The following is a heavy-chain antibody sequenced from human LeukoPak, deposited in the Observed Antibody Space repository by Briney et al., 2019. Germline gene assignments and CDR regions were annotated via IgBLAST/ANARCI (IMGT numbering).Heavy chain of an antibody. D-gene: IGHD6-19*01. Sequence: GGSLRLSCAASGFTFSSYEMNWVRQAPGKGLEWVSYISGSSSTIYYADSVKGRFTISRDNAKNSLYLQMNSLRAEDTGVYYCVISSGWKGGYYFDFWGQGALVTVSA. J-gene: IGHJ4*02. V-gene: IGHV3-48*03. CDR1: GFTFSSYE. CDR2: ISGSSSTI. CDR3: VISSGWKGGYYFDF.